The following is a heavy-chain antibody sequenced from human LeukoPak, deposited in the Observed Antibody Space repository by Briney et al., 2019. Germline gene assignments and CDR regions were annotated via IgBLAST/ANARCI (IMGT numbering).Heavy chain of an antibody. CDR1: GRSFSRYA. CDR3: ARGAVAATPFDY. CDR2: IIPIVGTA. Sequence: SVKVSCKASGRSFSRYAISWVRQAPGQGLEWMGGIIPIVGTANYAQKFQVRVTITADESTSTAYMELSSLRSEDTAVYYCARGAVAATPFDYWGQGTRVTVSS. V-gene: IGHV1-69*13. D-gene: IGHD2-15*01. J-gene: IGHJ4*02.